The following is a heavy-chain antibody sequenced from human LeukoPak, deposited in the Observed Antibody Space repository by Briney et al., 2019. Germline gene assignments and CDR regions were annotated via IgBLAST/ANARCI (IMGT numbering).Heavy chain of an antibody. J-gene: IGHJ5*02. V-gene: IGHV1-2*06. CDR1: GYTFTDSY. CDR3: ARDVSSTSSWWFDP. Sequence: ASVKVSCKTSGYTFTDSYIHWVRQAPGQGLEWMGRINPNSGDPNYPQKFQGRVTMTRDTSISTAYMEMSSLTSDDTAVYYCARDVSSTSSWWFDPWGQGTLVIVSS. D-gene: IGHD2-2*01. CDR2: INPNSGDP.